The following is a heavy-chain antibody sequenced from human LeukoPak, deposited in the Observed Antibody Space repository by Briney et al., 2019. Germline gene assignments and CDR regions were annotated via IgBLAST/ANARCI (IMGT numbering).Heavy chain of an antibody. V-gene: IGHV4-34*01. J-gene: IGHJ4*02. CDR2: INHSGST. CDR1: GGSFSGYY. CDR3: ARGLGGNFYGSGSYYTPGYFDY. Sequence: SETLSLTCAVYGGSFSGYYWSWIRQPPGKGLEWIGEINHSGSTNYNPSLKSRVTISVDTSKNQFSLKLSSVTAADTAVYYCARGLGGNFYGSGSYYTPGYFDYWGQGTLVTVSS. D-gene: IGHD3-10*01.